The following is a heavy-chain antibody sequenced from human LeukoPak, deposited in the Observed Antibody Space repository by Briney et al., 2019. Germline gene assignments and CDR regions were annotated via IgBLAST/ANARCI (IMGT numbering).Heavy chain of an antibody. CDR2: IYSGGST. Sequence: PGGSLRRSGAASGFTVSSNYMSWLRQAPGKGLVGCSVIYSGGSTYDATSVKGRFTISRDHSKNTLYLQMNRLSAEDPAVYYCARDPLAVAGTRYWGQGTLVTVSS. J-gene: IGHJ4*02. CDR3: ARDPLAVAGTRY. CDR1: GFTVSSNY. V-gene: IGHV3-53*01. D-gene: IGHD6-19*01.